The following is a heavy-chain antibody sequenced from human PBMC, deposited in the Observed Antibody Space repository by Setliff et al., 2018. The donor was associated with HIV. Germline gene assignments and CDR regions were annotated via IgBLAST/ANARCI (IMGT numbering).Heavy chain of an antibody. CDR2: IFSSGST. Sequence: PSETLSLTCTVSGGSISSYCWNWIRQSPGRGLEWIGFIFSSGSTKYNPSLQSRVTMSIDTSKNQFSLKLTSVTAADTAVYYCARALGSRYNWNYRYWYFDLWGRGTLVTVSS. V-gene: IGHV4-4*09. CDR3: ARALGSRYNWNYRYWYFDL. D-gene: IGHD1-7*01. J-gene: IGHJ2*01. CDR1: GGSISSYC.